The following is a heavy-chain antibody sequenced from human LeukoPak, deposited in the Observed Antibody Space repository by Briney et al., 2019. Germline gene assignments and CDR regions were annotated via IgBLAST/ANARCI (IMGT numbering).Heavy chain of an antibody. CDR3: AREVLGARAFEY. J-gene: IGHJ4*02. CDR2: VFHSGST. D-gene: IGHD1-26*01. CDR1: GGSLNTNTW. Sequence: SGTLSLTCTVSGGSLNTNTWWSWARQPPGKGLEWTGEVFHSGSTNYNPSLESRLSISMDKSNNRFSLKLSSVTAADTAVYYCAREVLGARAFEYWGQGILVTVSS. V-gene: IGHV4-4*02.